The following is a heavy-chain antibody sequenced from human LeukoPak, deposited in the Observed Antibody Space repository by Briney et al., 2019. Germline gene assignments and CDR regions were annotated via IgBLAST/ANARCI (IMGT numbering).Heavy chain of an antibody. CDR1: GFTFSSYA. J-gene: IGHJ4*02. V-gene: IGHV3-30*03. CDR3: TTSEIIHYYGSGSYYPPFDY. D-gene: IGHD3-10*01. CDR2: ISYDGINK. Sequence: GGSLRLSCAASGFTFSSYAMHWVRQAPGKGPEWVAVISYDGINKYYADSVKGRFTISRDNSKNTLYLQMNSLKTEDTAVYYCTTSEIIHYYGSGSYYPPFDYWGQGTLVTVSS.